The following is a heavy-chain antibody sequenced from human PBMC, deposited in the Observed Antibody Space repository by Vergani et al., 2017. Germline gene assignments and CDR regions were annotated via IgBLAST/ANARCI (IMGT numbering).Heavy chain of an antibody. CDR2: IIPIFGTA. D-gene: IGHD3-10*01. V-gene: IGHV1-69*18. CDR1: GGTFSSYA. J-gene: IGHJ6*02. Sequence: QVQLVQSGAEVKKPGSSVKVSCKASGGTFSSYAISWVRQAPGQGLEWMGRIIPIFGTANYAQKFQGRVTITADASTSTAYMELSSLRSEDTAVYYGAGGDFPQWFGAHNYGMDVWGQGTTVTVSS. CDR3: AGGDFPQWFGAHNYGMDV.